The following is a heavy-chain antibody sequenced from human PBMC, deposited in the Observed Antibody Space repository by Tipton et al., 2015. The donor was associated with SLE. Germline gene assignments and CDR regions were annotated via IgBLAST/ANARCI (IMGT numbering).Heavy chain of an antibody. J-gene: IGHJ4*02. CDR1: GYTFASYD. V-gene: IGHV1-8*01. CDR3: ARRAVAGYFDS. Sequence: QLVQSGAEVKEPGASVKVSCKASGYTFASYDINWVRQATGQGLEWMGWVNPNSGNTAYAQKFQGRVTMTRDTSISTAYMELSSLTSEDTAVYYCARRAVAGYFDSWGQGTLVTVSS. D-gene: IGHD6-19*01. CDR2: VNPNSGNT.